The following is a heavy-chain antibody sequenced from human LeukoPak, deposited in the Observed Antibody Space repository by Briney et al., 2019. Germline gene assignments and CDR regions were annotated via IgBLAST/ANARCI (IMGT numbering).Heavy chain of an antibody. CDR2: IYYSGST. Sequence: SETLPLTCTVSGSSISSSSYYWGWIRQPPGKGLEWIGSIYYSGSTYYNPSLKSRVTISVDTSKNQFSLKLSSVTAADTAVYYCARHNIAFGGVIVIPRDDAFDIWGQGTMVTVSS. V-gene: IGHV4-39*01. CDR1: GSSISSSSYY. D-gene: IGHD3-16*02. J-gene: IGHJ3*02. CDR3: ARHNIAFGGVIVIPRDDAFDI.